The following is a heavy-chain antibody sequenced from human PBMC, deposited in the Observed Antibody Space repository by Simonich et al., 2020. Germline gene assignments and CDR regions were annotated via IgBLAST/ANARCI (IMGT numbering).Heavy chain of an antibody. D-gene: IGHD1-1*01. CDR3: ARANERDY. Sequence: EVQLVESGGGLVKPGGSLRLSCAASGFTFSSYSMNWVRQAPGKGVEWVSSIRSSSSNIDYADSVKGRFTISRDNAKNSLYLQRNSLRAEDTAVYYCARANERDYWGQGTLVTVSS. CDR2: IRSSSSNI. CDR1: GFTFSSYS. J-gene: IGHJ4*02. V-gene: IGHV3-21*01.